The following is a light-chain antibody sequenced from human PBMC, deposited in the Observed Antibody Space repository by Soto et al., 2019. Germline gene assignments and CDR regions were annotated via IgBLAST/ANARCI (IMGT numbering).Light chain of an antibody. V-gene: IGKV1-6*01. J-gene: IGKJ4*01. CDR2: SAS. CDR3: LQDYTYPRT. Sequence: AIQLTQSPSSLSASVGDRVTITCRASQGVRTDLGWYQQQPGKAPRRLIYSASSLLTGVPSRFSGDGSGTDFTLTIDSLQPEDFATYYCLQDYTYPRTFGGGTRVEIK. CDR1: QGVRTD.